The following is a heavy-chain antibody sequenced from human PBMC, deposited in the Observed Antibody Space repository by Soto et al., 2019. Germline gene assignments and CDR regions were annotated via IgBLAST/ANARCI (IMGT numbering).Heavy chain of an antibody. J-gene: IGHJ4*02. V-gene: IGHV3-23*01. CDR3: AKDPYDTSGYFQDY. CDR1: GFTFSSYV. Sequence: PGGSLRLSCAASGFTFSSYVMTLVRQAPGKGLESVSAISGGGGSTYYADSVKGRFTISRDNSRNTLYLQMNSLRAEDTALYYCAKDPYDTSGYFQDYWGQGTLVTVSS. D-gene: IGHD3-22*01. CDR2: ISGGGGST.